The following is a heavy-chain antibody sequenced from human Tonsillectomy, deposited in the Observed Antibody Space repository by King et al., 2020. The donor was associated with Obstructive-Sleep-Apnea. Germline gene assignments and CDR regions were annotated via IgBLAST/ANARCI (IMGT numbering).Heavy chain of an antibody. V-gene: IGHV3-33*06. J-gene: IGHJ6*02. CDR2: IGFDGSNK. CDR1: GLTVNKYG. Sequence: VQLVESGGGVVEPGRSLRLSCAASGLTVNKYGMHWVRQAPGKGLEWVANIGFDGSNKYYADSVKDRVTISRDDSKNTLYLQMNTLRAEDTAVYYCAKSRAGVWRSYGMDVWGQGTTVTLSS. D-gene: IGHD2-8*01. CDR3: AKSRAGVWRSYGMDV.